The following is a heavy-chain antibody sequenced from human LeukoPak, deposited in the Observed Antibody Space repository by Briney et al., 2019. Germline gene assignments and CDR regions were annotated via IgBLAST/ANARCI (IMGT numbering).Heavy chain of an antibody. V-gene: IGHV3-33*01. D-gene: IGHD1-26*01. CDR2: IWYDGSNK. Sequence: GRSLRLSCAASGFTFSSYGMHWVRQAPGKGLEWVAVIWYDGSNKYYADSVKGRFTISRDNAKNSLYLQMNSLRAEDTAVYYCARAEQSDIWGQGTLVTVSS. CDR1: GFTFSSYG. CDR3: ARAEQSDI. J-gene: IGHJ4*02.